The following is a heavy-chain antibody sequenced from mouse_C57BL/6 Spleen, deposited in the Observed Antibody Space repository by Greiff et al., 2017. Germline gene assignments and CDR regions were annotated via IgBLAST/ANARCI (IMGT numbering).Heavy chain of an antibody. J-gene: IGHJ1*03. V-gene: IGHV1-77*01. D-gene: IGHD2-5*01. CDR2: IGPGSGST. CDR1: GYTFTDYY. Sequence: QVQLQQSGAELVKPGASVKISCKASGYTFTDYYINWVKQRPGQGLEWIGKIGPGSGSTYYNEKFKGKATLTADKSSSTTYMQLSSLTSEDSSVYYCARGDSNYGVLHWYSDVGGTGTTVTVSA. CDR3: ARGDSNYGVLHWYSDV.